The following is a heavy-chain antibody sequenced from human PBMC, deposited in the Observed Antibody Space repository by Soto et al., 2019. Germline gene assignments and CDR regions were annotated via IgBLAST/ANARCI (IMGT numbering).Heavy chain of an antibody. CDR1: GFTFSNFA. CDR3: AKDPVVGNRGAFDI. Sequence: EVQLLESGGGLVQPGGSLRLSCAASGFTFSNFAMNWVRQAPGKGLEWVSAISGSGGRTYYADSVKGRFTISRDNSKNSLYPQMNSLRAEDMAVYYCAKDPVVGNRGAFDIWGQGTMVTVSS. V-gene: IGHV3-23*01. J-gene: IGHJ3*02. D-gene: IGHD1-26*01. CDR2: ISGSGGRT.